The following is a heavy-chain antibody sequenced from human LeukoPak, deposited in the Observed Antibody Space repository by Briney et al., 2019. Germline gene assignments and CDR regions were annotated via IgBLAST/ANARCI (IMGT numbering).Heavy chain of an antibody. CDR2: IKQDESEK. CDR1: GFTFSSYW. J-gene: IGHJ4*02. CDR3: ARDRIEGPMMLVY. Sequence: PGGSLRLSCAASGFTFSSYWMSWVRQAPGKGLECVANIKQDESEKYYVDSLKGRFTISRDNAKNSLYLQMNSLRAEDTAVYYCARDRIEGPMMLVYWRQGILVSVSS. D-gene: IGHD2/OR15-2a*01. V-gene: IGHV3-7*01.